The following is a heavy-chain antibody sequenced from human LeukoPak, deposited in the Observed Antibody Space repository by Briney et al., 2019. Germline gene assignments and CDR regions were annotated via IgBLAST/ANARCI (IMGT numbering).Heavy chain of an antibody. Sequence: ASVKVSCKASGYTFTSYYMHWVRQAPGQGLEWMGIINPSGGSTSYAQKFQGRATMTRDTSASTVYMELSSLRSEDTAVYYCAREPSYDYVWGSYGVDYWGQGTLVTVSS. CDR2: INPSGGST. D-gene: IGHD3-16*01. CDR3: AREPSYDYVWGSYGVDY. J-gene: IGHJ4*02. CDR1: GYTFTSYY. V-gene: IGHV1-46*01.